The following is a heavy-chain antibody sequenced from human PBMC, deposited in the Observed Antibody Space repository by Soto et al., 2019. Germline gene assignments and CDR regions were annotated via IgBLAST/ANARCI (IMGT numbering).Heavy chain of an antibody. CDR3: ASYSYSSSWYDAFDI. J-gene: IGHJ3*02. V-gene: IGHV5-51*01. CDR2: IYPGDSDT. D-gene: IGHD6-13*01. Sequence: GESLKISCKGSGYSFTSYWIGWVRQMPGKGLEWMGIIYPGDSDTRYSPSFQGQVTISADKSISTAYLQWSSLKASDPAMYYCASYSYSSSWYDAFDIWGQGTMVTVSS. CDR1: GYSFTSYW.